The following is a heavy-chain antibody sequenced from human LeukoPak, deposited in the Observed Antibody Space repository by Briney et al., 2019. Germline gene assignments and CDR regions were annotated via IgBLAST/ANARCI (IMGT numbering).Heavy chain of an antibody. Sequence: PSETLSLTCTVSGGSISSGSYYWSWIRQPPGKGLEWIGEINHSGSTNYNPSLKSRVTISVDTSKNQFSLKLSSVTAADTAVYYCARHRRYYYDSSGYYFFDYWGQGTLVTVSS. J-gene: IGHJ4*02. V-gene: IGHV4-39*01. CDR2: INHSGST. D-gene: IGHD3-22*01. CDR1: GGSISSGSYY. CDR3: ARHRRYYYDSSGYYFFDY.